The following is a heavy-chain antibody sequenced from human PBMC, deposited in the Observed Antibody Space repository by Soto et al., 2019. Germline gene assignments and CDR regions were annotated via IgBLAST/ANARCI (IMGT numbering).Heavy chain of an antibody. CDR2: INPSGGRT. D-gene: IGHD2-21*02. V-gene: IGHV1-46*01. J-gene: IGHJ4*02. CDR1: GYTFTSYY. CDR3: ARGPSCGGDCYLFDY. Sequence: QVLLVQSGAEVTRPGASVKVSCKASGYTFTSYYMHWVRQAPGQGLEWMAMINPSGGRTKYAQIFQGRVTLTRDTSTGTVDMALSSLTSEDTAIYYCARGPSCGGDCYLFDYWGQGTQVTVSS.